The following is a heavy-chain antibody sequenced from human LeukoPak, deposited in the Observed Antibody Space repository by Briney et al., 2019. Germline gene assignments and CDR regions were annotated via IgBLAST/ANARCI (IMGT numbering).Heavy chain of an antibody. CDR1: GGSFSGYY. V-gene: IGHV4-34*01. CDR2: INHSGST. Sequence: SETLSLTCAVYGGSFSGYYWSWIRQPPGKGLEWIGEINHSGSTNYNPSLKSRVTISVDTSKNQFSLKLSSVTAADTAAYYCARVLTRRPYYFDYWGQGTLVTVSS. CDR3: ARVLTRRPYYFDY. J-gene: IGHJ4*02.